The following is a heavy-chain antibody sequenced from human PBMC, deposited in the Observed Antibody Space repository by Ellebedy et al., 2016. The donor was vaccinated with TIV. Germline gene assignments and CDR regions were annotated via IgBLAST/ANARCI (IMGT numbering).Heavy chain of an antibody. CDR1: GFTFSSYG. J-gene: IGHJ5*02. CDR3: AKDLGIAARLPRKVFDP. Sequence: GESLKISXAASGFTFSSYGMHWVRQAPGKGLEWVAVISYDGSNKYYADSVKGRFTISRDNSKDTLYLQMNSLRAEDTAVYYCAKDLGIAARLPRKVFDPWGQGTLVTVSS. D-gene: IGHD6-6*01. CDR2: ISYDGSNK. V-gene: IGHV3-30*18.